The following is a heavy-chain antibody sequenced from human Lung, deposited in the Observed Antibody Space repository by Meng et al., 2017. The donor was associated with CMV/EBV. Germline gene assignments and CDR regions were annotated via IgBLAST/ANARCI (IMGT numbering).Heavy chain of an antibody. CDR1: GSGFIFSNLW. CDR3: TTDRPRSGGKTHDY. Sequence: EVQLVESGGGLVKPGXXXXLSCTGSGSGFIFSNLWINWVRQAPGKGLEWVGRIKSKFDGETTDYAAPVKGRFTISRDDSRNTLYLYMNSLKTEDTAVYYCTTDRPRSGGKTHDYWGQGTRVTVSS. D-gene: IGHD4-23*01. V-gene: IGHV3-15*01. J-gene: IGHJ4*02. CDR2: IKSKFDGETT.